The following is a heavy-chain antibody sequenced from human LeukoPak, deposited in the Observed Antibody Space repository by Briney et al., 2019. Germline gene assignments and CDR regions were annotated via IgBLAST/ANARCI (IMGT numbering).Heavy chain of an antibody. D-gene: IGHD4-11*01. Sequence: SVRVSCKASGGTFSSYAISWVRQAPGQGLEWMGGIIPIFGTADYAQKFQGRVTNTADESTSTAYMELSSLRSEDTAAYYCARVPTVTIYYYYYYMDVWGKGTTVTVSS. J-gene: IGHJ6*03. V-gene: IGHV1-69*13. CDR3: ARVPTVTIYYYYYYMDV. CDR1: GGTFSSYA. CDR2: IIPIFGTA.